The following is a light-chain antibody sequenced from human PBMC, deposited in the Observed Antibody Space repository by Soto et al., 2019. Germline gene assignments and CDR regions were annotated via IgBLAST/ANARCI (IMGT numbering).Light chain of an antibody. CDR3: CSYADNYSYV. V-gene: IGLV2-11*01. J-gene: IGLJ1*01. Sequence: QSALTQPRSVSGSPGQSVTISCTGTSSDVGAYNYVSWCQQHPGKAPKLMTYDVSKRPSGVPDRFSGSKSGNTASLTISGLQAEDVADYYCCSYADNYSYVFGTGTKVTVL. CDR1: SSDVGAYNY. CDR2: DVS.